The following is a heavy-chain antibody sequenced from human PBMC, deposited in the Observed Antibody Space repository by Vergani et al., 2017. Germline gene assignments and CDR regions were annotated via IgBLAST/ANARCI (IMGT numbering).Heavy chain of an antibody. Sequence: QLQLQESGPGLVKSSETLSLTCTVSGGSISSSSYYWGWIRQPPGKGLEWIGSIYYSGSTYYNPSLKSRVTISVDTSKNQFSLKLSSVTAADTAVYYCARESEYSSSSGYYYYYMDVWGKGTTVTVSS. D-gene: IGHD6-6*01. CDR2: IYYSGST. CDR1: GGSISSSSYY. CDR3: ARESEYSSSSGYYYYYMDV. J-gene: IGHJ6*03. V-gene: IGHV4-39*02.